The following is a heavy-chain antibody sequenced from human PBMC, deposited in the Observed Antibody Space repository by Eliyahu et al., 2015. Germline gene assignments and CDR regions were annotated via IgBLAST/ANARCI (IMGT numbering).Heavy chain of an antibody. CDR3: ASSPLATLHAFDI. CDR1: GGSISSSSYY. V-gene: IGHV4-39*01. Sequence: QLQLQESGPGLVKPSETLSLTCTVSGGSISSSSYYWGWIRQPPGKGLEWIGGIYYSGGTYYNPSLKSRVTISVDTSKNQFSLKLSSVTAADTAVYYCASSPLATLHAFDIWGQGTMVTVSS. J-gene: IGHJ3*02. CDR2: IYYSGGT.